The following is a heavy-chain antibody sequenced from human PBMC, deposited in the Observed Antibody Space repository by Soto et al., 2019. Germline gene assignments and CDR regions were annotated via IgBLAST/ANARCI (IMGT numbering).Heavy chain of an antibody. D-gene: IGHD3-3*01. V-gene: IGHV1-18*01. CDR3: ARYLRSDFWSGSPSRNYYFDY. CDR1: GYIFTNYG. CDR2: ISSYNGNT. Sequence: QFQLVQSGPEVKKPGASVKVSCKASGYIFTNYGITWVRQAPGQGLEWMGWISSYNGNTNYAQKFQGRVTMTTYISTTMTYMDVRRLTSYDTAVYYCARYLRSDFWSGSPSRNYYFDYWGQGPLVTVSS. J-gene: IGHJ4*02.